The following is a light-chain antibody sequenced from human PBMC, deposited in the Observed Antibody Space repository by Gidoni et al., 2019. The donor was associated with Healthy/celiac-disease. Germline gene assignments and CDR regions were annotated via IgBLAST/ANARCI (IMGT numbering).Light chain of an antibody. J-gene: IGKJ4*01. CDR2: DAS. V-gene: IGKV1-33*01. CDR1: QDISNY. CDR3: QQYDNLFALT. Sequence: DIQMPQSPSSLSASVGDRVTITCQASQDISNYLNWYQQKPGKAPKLLIYDASNLETGVPSRCSGSGSGTDFTFTISSLQPEDIATYYCQQYDNLFALTFGGGTKVEIK.